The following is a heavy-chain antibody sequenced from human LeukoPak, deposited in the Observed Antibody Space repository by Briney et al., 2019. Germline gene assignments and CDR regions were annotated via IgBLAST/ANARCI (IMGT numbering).Heavy chain of an antibody. CDR2: IIPIFGTA. CDR3: ARGLTYYYGSGSSSFDY. V-gene: IGHV1-69*01. D-gene: IGHD3-10*01. CDR1: GGTFSSYA. J-gene: IGHJ4*02. Sequence: PSLKISCKASGGTFSSYAISWVRQAPGQGLEWRGGIIPIFGTANYAQKFKGTVTITADESTSTAYMELSSLRSEDTAVYYCARGLTYYYGSGSSSFDYWGQGTLVTVSS.